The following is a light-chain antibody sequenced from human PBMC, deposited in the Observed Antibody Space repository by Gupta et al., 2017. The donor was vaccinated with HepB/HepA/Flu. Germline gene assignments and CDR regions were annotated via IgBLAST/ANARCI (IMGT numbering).Light chain of an antibody. CDR3: QQHNNWPPIT. CDR1: HGIGSD. CDR2: GAS. Sequence: EIVITQSPATLSVSPGERGTLSCRASHGIGSDLVWYQQKPGRAPTLLIYGASTRATGVPARFSGSGSGTDFTLTISGLQSEDLAVYYCQQHNNWPPITFGQGTRLEIK. V-gene: IGKV3-15*01. J-gene: IGKJ5*01.